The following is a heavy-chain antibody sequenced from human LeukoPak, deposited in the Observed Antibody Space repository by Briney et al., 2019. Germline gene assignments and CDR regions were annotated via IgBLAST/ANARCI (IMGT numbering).Heavy chain of an antibody. CDR2: ISYDGSNK. J-gene: IGHJ4*02. CDR3: ARDHRKLSSGCDY. CDR1: GFTFSSYA. D-gene: IGHD6-19*01. Sequence: GRSLRLSCAASGFTFSSYAMHWVRQAPGKGLEWVAVISYDGSNKYYADSVKGRFTISRDNSKNTLYLQINSLRAEDTAVYYCARDHRKLSSGCDYWGQGTLVTVSS. V-gene: IGHV3-30-3*01.